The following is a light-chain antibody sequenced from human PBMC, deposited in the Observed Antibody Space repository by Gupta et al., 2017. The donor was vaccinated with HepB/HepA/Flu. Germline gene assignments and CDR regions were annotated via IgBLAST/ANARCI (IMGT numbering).Light chain of an antibody. Sequence: QSALPQPPSASGSPGQSVTISCSGTSSDVGGYNSVSWYQQYPGKTPKLMIYEVNKRPAGVPNRFSGSKSGNTASLTVSGLQAEEEGDYYCGSHAGSNDLVFGGGTKLTVL. CDR2: EVN. J-gene: IGLJ2*01. CDR3: GSHAGSNDLV. CDR1: SSDVGGYNS. V-gene: IGLV2-8*01.